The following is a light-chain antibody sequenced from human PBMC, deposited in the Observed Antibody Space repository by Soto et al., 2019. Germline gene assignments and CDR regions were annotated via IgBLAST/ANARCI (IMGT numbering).Light chain of an antibody. V-gene: IGLV2-8*01. CDR1: SNDVGGYNY. Sequence: QSALTQPPSASGSPGQSVTISCTGTSNDVGGYNYVSWYQQNPGKAPKLMIYEVSKRPSGVRHRFSGSKSGNTASLTVSGLQAEDEADYYCSSYAGSYHPWVFGGGTKLTVL. J-gene: IGLJ3*02. CDR3: SSYAGSYHPWV. CDR2: EVS.